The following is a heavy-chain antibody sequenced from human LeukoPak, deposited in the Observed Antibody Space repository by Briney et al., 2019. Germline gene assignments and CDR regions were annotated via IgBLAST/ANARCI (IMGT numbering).Heavy chain of an antibody. Sequence: ASLKVSCKASGYTFTGYYMHWVRQAPGQGLEWMGWINPNSGGTNYAQKFQGRVTMTRDTSISTAYMELSRLRSDDTAVYYCARDSGSYYYYMDVWGKGTTVSVSS. CDR2: INPNSGGT. CDR3: ARDSGSYYYYMDV. D-gene: IGHD1-26*01. CDR1: GYTFTGYY. J-gene: IGHJ6*03. V-gene: IGHV1-2*02.